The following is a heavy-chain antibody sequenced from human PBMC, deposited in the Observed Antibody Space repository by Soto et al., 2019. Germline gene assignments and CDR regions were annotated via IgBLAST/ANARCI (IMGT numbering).Heavy chain of an antibody. CDR2: INPATGAA. V-gene: IGHV1-2*02. J-gene: IGHJ3*02. D-gene: IGHD3-3*01. CDR3: AIGGGVGVAGSAAFDM. Sequence: QLHLVQSGAVVKKPGASVTVSCSASGYPVTAYYMHWVRQAPGRGREWMGGINPATGAAKYTQTVQGRVTMTRDTATSTVFMDLSCLKSEDKAVFYCAIGGGVGVAGSAAFDMWGQWTLVTVSS. CDR1: GYPVTAYY.